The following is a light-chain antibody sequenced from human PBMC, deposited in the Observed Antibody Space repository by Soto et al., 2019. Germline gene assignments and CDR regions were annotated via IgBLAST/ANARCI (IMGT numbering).Light chain of an antibody. CDR3: QQRSSWPPT. Sequence: VMTQSPATLSVSPGERATLSCRGSQSVSSNLAWYQQRPGQAPRLLIYDASNRATGVPARFSGSGSGTDFTLTISSLEPEDFAVYYCQQRSSWPPTFGQGTRLEIK. CDR1: QSVSSN. CDR2: DAS. V-gene: IGKV3-11*01. J-gene: IGKJ5*01.